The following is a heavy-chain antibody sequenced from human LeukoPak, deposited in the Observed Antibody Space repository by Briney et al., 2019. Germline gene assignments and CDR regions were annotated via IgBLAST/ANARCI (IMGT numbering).Heavy chain of an antibody. Sequence: QAGGSLRLSCAGSGFIFSQFWMQWVRQVPGKGLVWVSRINGDGSSTNYADSVKGRFTISRDNARNTLYLQMNSLRAEDTAVYYCARDGLPAARDIRGQGTMVTVSS. V-gene: IGHV3-74*01. CDR3: ARDGLPAARDI. CDR2: INGDGSST. J-gene: IGHJ3*02. D-gene: IGHD6-6*01. CDR1: GFIFSQFW.